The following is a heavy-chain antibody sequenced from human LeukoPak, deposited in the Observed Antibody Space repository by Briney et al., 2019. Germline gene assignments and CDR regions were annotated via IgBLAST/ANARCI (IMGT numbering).Heavy chain of an antibody. J-gene: IGHJ4*02. V-gene: IGHV3-23*01. Sequence: GGSLRLSCAASGFTFSSYAMSWVRQAPGKGLEWVSAISGSGGSTYYADSVKGRFTISRDNSKNTLYLQMNSLRAEDTAVYYCAKDAYDFWSGYHRDYFDYWGQGTLVTVSS. D-gene: IGHD3-3*01. CDR2: ISGSGGST. CDR1: GFTFSSYA. CDR3: AKDAYDFWSGYHRDYFDY.